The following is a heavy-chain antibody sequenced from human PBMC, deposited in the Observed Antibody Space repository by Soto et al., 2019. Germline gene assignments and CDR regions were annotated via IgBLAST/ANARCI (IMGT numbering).Heavy chain of an antibody. J-gene: IGHJ5*02. CDR2: NSAYDGKR. CDR1: GYTFTSYG. Sequence: ASVKVSCKASGYTFTSYGIIWVRQAPGQGPEWMGWNSAYDGKRNYAQKFQGRVTMTTDTSTSTAYMELRSLRPDDTAVYYCARSKPYFSGWEPSDSWGQGTLVTVSS. CDR3: ARSKPYFSGWEPSDS. V-gene: IGHV1-18*01. D-gene: IGHD6-19*01.